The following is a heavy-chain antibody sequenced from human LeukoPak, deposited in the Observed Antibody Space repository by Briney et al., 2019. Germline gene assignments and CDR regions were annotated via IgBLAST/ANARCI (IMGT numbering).Heavy chain of an antibody. CDR2: IYYSGST. J-gene: IGHJ3*02. Sequence: SQTLSLTCTVSGGSISSGGYYWSWIRQHPGKGLEWIGYIYYSGSTYYNPSLKSRVTISVDMSKNQFSLKLSSVTAADTAVYYCARERSGEHAFDIWGQGTMVTVSS. V-gene: IGHV4-31*03. D-gene: IGHD1-26*01. CDR1: GGSISSGGYY. CDR3: ARERSGEHAFDI.